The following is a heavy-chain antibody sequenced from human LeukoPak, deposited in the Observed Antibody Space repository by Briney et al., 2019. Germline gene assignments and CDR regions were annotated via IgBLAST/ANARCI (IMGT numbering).Heavy chain of an antibody. V-gene: IGHV4-39*07. J-gene: IGHJ2*01. Sequence: SETLSLTCTVSGGSISSSSYYWGWIRQPPGKGLEWIGSIYYSGSTYYNPSLKSRVTISVDTSKNQFSLKLSSVTAADTAVYYCARKTHYYGSGSYPDHYFDLWGRGTLVTVSS. D-gene: IGHD3-10*01. CDR3: ARKTHYYGSGSYPDHYFDL. CDR2: IYYSGST. CDR1: GGSISSSSYY.